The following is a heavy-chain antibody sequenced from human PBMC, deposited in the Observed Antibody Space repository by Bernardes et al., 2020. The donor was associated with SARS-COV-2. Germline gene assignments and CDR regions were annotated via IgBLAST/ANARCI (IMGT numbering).Heavy chain of an antibody. CDR3: ARDQLWDLDWYFDL. CDR2: IWYDGSNK. CDR1: GFTFSSYG. Sequence: GGSLRLSCAASGFTFSSYGMHWVRQAPGKGLEWVAAIWYDGSNKYYADSVKGRFTISRDNSKNTLYLQMNSLRAEDTAVYYCARDQLWDLDWYFDLWGRGTLVTVSS. J-gene: IGHJ2*01. V-gene: IGHV3-33*01. D-gene: IGHD1-26*01.